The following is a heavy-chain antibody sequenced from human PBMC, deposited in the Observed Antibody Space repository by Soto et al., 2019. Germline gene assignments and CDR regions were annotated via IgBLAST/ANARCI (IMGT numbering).Heavy chain of an antibody. Sequence: GGSLRLSCAASGFTSRSFGMHWVRQAPGEGLEWVSLISHDGDKKNYADSVKGRFTISRDNSNNTLFLEMNSLRPEDTAVYYCAKSSLVSGTYGLDHWGQGTLVTVSS. CDR1: GFTSRSFG. D-gene: IGHD1-26*01. CDR2: ISHDGDKK. J-gene: IGHJ4*02. V-gene: IGHV3-30*18. CDR3: AKSSLVSGTYGLDH.